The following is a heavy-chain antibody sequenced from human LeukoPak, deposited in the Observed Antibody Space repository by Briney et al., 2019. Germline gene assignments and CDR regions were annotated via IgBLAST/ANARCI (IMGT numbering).Heavy chain of an antibody. V-gene: IGHV4-39*01. CDR2: IYYSGDT. J-gene: IGHJ4*02. D-gene: IGHD5-18*01. CDR3: ARPGYTYDYYPSRDPNYFDY. Sequence: SETLSLTCIVSGGSISSSNYYWGWIRQPPGKGLEWIGSIYYSGDTYYNPSLKSRVTISVDTSKNQFSLKLSAVTAADTAVYYCARPGYTYDYYPSRDPNYFDYWGQGTLVTVSS. CDR1: GGSISSSNYY.